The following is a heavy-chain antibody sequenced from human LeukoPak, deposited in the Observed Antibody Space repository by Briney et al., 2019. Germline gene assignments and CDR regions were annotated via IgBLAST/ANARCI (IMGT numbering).Heavy chain of an antibody. J-gene: IGHJ4*02. CDR1: GGSFSGYY. Sequence: SETLSLTCTVYGGSFSGYYWSWIRQPPGKGLEWIGEINHSGSTNYNPSLKSRVTISVDTPKNQFSLKLSSVTAADTAVYYCARGTIVGARFDYWGQGTLVTVSS. V-gene: IGHV4-34*01. D-gene: IGHD1-26*01. CDR3: ARGTIVGARFDY. CDR2: INHSGST.